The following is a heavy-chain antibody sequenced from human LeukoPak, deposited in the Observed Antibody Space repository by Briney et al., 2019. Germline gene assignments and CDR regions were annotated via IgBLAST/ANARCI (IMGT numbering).Heavy chain of an antibody. D-gene: IGHD3-22*01. CDR2: INPNSGNT. CDR1: GYTFINYD. V-gene: IGHV1-8*02. Sequence: ASVKVSCKASGYTFINYDINWVRQAPGQGLEWMGWINPNSGNTGYTQKFQGRVTMTRNTSISTAYMDLSGLRSEDTAMYYCARYYFDSSGHYPPFDSWGQGTLVTVSS. CDR3: ARYYFDSSGHYPPFDS. J-gene: IGHJ4*02.